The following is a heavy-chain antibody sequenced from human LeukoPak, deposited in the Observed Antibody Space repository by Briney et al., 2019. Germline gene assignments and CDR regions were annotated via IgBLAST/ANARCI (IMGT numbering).Heavy chain of an antibody. V-gene: IGHV3-11*01. J-gene: IGHJ6*02. CDR3: ARSIGYYYTMDE. CDR2: ISGSGSDL. Sequence: GGSLRLSCVACGFSFSDYYMSWIRQAPGRGLEWISYISGSGSDLYYADSVKGRFTISRDNANNSLYLQMNSLRAEDTAVYYCARSIGYYYTMDEWGRGTTVTVPS. CDR1: GFSFSDYY. D-gene: IGHD3-22*01.